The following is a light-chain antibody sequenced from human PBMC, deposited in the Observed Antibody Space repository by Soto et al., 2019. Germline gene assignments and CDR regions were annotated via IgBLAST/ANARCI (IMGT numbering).Light chain of an antibody. J-gene: IGKJ2*01. CDR3: QHYGTSPPYT. CDR2: SVF. CDR1: QIGNTNY. V-gene: IGKV3-20*01. Sequence: EMVLTQSPGTLSLSPGERATLYCRASQIGNTNYLAWYQQRPGQPPRLLIYSVFTRANGTPDRFSGSGSGTDFTLTINRLAPEDSALYYCQHYGTSPPYTFGQGTKLEI.